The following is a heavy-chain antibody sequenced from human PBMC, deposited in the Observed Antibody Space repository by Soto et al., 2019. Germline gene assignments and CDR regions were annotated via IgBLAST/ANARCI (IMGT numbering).Heavy chain of an antibody. CDR2: ISAGGNTK. J-gene: IGHJ4*02. CDR3: AKESGGERYAAYFDL. Sequence: QVQLVESGGGVVQPGISLRLACAASGFTLSNIGMQWVRQAPGKGLEWVAVISAGGNTKYYADSVKGRFTISRDNSKNTLFLQMNSLRTEDTAVYYCAKESGGERYAAYFDLCGQGTLVTVSA. V-gene: IGHV3-30*18. CDR1: GFTLSNIG. D-gene: IGHD2-21*01.